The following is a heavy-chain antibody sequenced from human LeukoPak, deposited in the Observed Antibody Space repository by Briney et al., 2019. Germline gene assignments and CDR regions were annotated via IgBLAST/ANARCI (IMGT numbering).Heavy chain of an antibody. CDR2: IIPIFGTA. J-gene: IGHJ4*02. CDR3: ASGRYNWNPQEFDY. V-gene: IGHV1-69*01. Sequence: VASVKVSCKATGGTFSSYAISWVRQAPGQGLEWMGGIIPIFGTANYAQKFQGRVTITADESTSTAYMELSSLRSEDTAVYYCASGRYNWNPQEFDYWGQGTLVTVSS. D-gene: IGHD1-20*01. CDR1: GGTFSSYA.